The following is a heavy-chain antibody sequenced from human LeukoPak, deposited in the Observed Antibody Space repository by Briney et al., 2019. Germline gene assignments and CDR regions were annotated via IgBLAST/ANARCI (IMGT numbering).Heavy chain of an antibody. J-gene: IGHJ4*02. D-gene: IGHD5-18*01. V-gene: IGHV3-23*01. CDR2: ISGSGGST. CDR1: GFTFSSYA. CDR3: AKTFKVWSYGYYFDY. Sequence: GSLRLSCAASGFTFSSYAMSWVRQAPGKGLAWVSAISGSGGSTYYADSVKGRFTISRDNSKNTLYLQMNSLRAEDTAVYYCAKTFKVWSYGYYFDYWGQGTLVTVSS.